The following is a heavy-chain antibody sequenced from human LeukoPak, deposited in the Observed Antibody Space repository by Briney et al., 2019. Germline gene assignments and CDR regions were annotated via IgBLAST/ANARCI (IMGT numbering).Heavy chain of an antibody. Sequence: SETLSLTCAVSGGSISGGGYSWSWIRQPPGKGLEWIGYIYYSGTTYYNPSLKSRVTISVDTSKNQFSLKLSSVTAADTAVYYCARGLAVAGTSGWFDPWGQGTLVTVSS. J-gene: IGHJ5*02. CDR3: ARGLAVAGTSGWFDP. D-gene: IGHD6-19*01. V-gene: IGHV4-30-4*07. CDR2: IYYSGTT. CDR1: GGSISGGGYS.